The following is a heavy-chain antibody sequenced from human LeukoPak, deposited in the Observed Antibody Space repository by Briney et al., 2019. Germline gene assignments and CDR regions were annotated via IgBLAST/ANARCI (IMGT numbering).Heavy chain of an antibody. CDR2: IYSGEAT. J-gene: IGHJ3*02. D-gene: IGHD2/OR15-2a*01. CDR1: GGSISSYH. CDR3: ARRNNFDI. Sequence: KPSETLSLTCTVSGGSISSYHWSWIRQPPGKGLEWIGYIYSGEATNYKPSLKSRVTISADTSKNQFSLKLTSVTAADTAIYYCARRNNFDIWGQGTMVTVSS. V-gene: IGHV4-4*08.